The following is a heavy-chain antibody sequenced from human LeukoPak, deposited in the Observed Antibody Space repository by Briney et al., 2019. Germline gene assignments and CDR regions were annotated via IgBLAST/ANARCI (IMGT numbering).Heavy chain of an antibody. V-gene: IGHV3-74*01. J-gene: IGHJ1*01. CDR1: GFTFSSYW. CDR3: ARSYCTNDVCYEYFQH. Sequence: GGSLRLSCAASGFTFSSYWMHWVRQAPGKGLVWVPRINSDGISTTYADSVKGRFTISRDNAKNTLYLQMNSLRAEDTAVYYCARSYCTNDVCYEYFQHWGQGTLVTVSS. CDR2: INSDGIST. D-gene: IGHD2-8*01.